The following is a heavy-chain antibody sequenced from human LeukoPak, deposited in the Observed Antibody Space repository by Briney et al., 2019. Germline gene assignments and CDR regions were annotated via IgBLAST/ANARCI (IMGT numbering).Heavy chain of an antibody. D-gene: IGHD1-26*01. V-gene: IGHV4-59*08. CDR2: IYHSGST. CDR1: GGSISSYY. J-gene: IGHJ4*02. CDR3: ARSSGGSNHDY. Sequence: SETLSLTCTVSGGSISSYYWSWIRQPPGKGLEWIGSIYHSGSTYYNPSLKSRVTISVDTSKNQFSLKLSSVTAADTAVYYCARSSGGSNHDYWGQGTLVTVSS.